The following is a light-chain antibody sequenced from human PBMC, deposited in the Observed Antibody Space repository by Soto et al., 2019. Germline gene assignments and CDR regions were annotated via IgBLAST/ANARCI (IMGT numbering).Light chain of an antibody. V-gene: IGKV3-20*01. J-gene: IGKJ5*01. Sequence: EIVLTQSPGTLSLSPGERATLSCRASQSLYSGYLAWYQQKPGQAPRLLIYGASSRATGIPDRFSGSGSGTDFTLNISRLEPEDFEVYYCQQYNYSPPDFGQGTRLEIK. CDR1: QSLYSGY. CDR2: GAS. CDR3: QQYNYSPPD.